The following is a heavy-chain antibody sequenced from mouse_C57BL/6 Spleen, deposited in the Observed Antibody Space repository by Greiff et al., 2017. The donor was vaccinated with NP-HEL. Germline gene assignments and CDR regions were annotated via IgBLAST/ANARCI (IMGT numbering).Heavy chain of an antibody. CDR2: IDPSDSET. J-gene: IGHJ2*01. CDR3: ARSPYDYDVNYVDY. Sequence: QVQLQQSGAELVRPGSSVKLSCKASGYTFTSYWMHWVKQRPIQGLEWIGNIDPSDSETHYNQKFKDKATLTVDKSSSTAYMQLSSLTSEDSAVYYCARSPYDYDVNYVDYWGQGTTLTVSS. V-gene: IGHV1-52*01. CDR1: GYTFTSYW. D-gene: IGHD2-4*01.